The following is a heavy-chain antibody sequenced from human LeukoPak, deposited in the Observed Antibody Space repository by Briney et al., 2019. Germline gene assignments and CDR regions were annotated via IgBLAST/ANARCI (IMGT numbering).Heavy chain of an antibody. J-gene: IGHJ4*02. CDR2: IYTSGST. CDR1: GGSISSGSYY. D-gene: IGHD5-12*01. Sequence: SQTLSLTCTVSGGSISSGSYYWSWIRQPAGKGLEWIGRIYTSGSTNYNPSLKSRVTISVDTSKNQFSLKLSSVTAADTAVYYCARGQHIVATIIGNYWGQGTLVTVSS. V-gene: IGHV4-61*02. CDR3: ARGQHIVATIIGNY.